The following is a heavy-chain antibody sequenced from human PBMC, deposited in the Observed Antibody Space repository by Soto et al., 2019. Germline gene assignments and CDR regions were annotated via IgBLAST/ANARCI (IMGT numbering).Heavy chain of an antibody. Sequence: GASVKVSCKASGGTFSSYAISWVRQAPGQGLEWMGGIIPIFGTANYAQKFQGRVTITADESTSTAYMELSSLRSEDTAVYYCARDAVKPHSYSSSSFSLYNWFDPWGQGTLVTVSS. J-gene: IGHJ5*02. CDR1: GGTFSSYA. V-gene: IGHV1-69*13. D-gene: IGHD6-6*01. CDR3: ARDAVKPHSYSSSSFSLYNWFDP. CDR2: IIPIFGTA.